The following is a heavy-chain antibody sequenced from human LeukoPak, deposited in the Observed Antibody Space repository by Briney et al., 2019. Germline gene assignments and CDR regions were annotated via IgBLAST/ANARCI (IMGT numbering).Heavy chain of an antibody. J-gene: IGHJ4*02. V-gene: IGHV4-34*01. CDR3: ARDLDGSGYYLDY. Sequence: SETLSLTCAVYGGSFSGYYWSWIRQPPRKGLEWIGEINHSGNTNYNPSLKSRVTISVDTSKNQFSLKLNSVTAADTAVYYCARDLDGSGYYLDYWGQGTLVTVSS. CDR2: INHSGNT. CDR1: GGSFSGYY. D-gene: IGHD3-22*01.